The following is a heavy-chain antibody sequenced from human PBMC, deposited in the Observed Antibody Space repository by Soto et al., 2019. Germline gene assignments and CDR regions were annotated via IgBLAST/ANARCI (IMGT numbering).Heavy chain of an antibody. J-gene: IGHJ6*03. CDR3: ARDPRGYYYYMDV. CDR2: INACNGNT. V-gene: IGHV1-3*01. Sequence: ASVKVSCKASGYTFTSYAMHWVRQAPGQGLEWMGWINACNGNTKYSQKFQGRVTITRDTSASTAYMELSSLRSEDTAVYYCARDPRGYYYYMDVWGKGTTVTVSS. D-gene: IGHD2-15*01. CDR1: GYTFTSYA.